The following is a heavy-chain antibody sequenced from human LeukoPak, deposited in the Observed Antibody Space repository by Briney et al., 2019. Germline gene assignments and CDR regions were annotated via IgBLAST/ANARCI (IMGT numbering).Heavy chain of an antibody. Sequence: SETLSLTCTVSGGSISSGGYCWSWIRQHPGKGLEWIGYIYYSGSTYYNPSLKSRVTISVDTSKNQFSLKLSSVTAADTAVYYCARGQAAMGPSGYWGQGTLVTVSS. D-gene: IGHD5-18*01. J-gene: IGHJ4*02. CDR2: IYYSGST. V-gene: IGHV4-31*03. CDR3: ARGQAAMGPSGY. CDR1: GGSISSGGYC.